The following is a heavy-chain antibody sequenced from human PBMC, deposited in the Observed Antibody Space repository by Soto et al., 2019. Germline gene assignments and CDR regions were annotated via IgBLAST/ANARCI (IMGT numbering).Heavy chain of an antibody. V-gene: IGHV3-33*06. CDR2: IWHDGNNK. Sequence: GSLRLSCAASGFSCSSYGMHWVRQAPAKGLEWVTVIWHDGNNKYYADCVKGRFTISRDNSKNTLHLQMNSLRAEDKAVYYCRKKGGVAFFFMDVWGQGTTVTVSS. CDR1: GFSCSSYG. CDR3: RKKGGVAFFFMDV. J-gene: IGHJ6*02. D-gene: IGHD3-16*01.